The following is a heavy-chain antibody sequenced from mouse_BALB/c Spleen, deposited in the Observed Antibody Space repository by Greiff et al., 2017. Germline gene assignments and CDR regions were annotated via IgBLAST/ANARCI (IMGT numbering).Heavy chain of an antibody. CDR3: ARNYDGYPYYFDY. D-gene: IGHD2-3*01. CDR1: GFTFSSYG. V-gene: IGHV5-6-3*01. CDR2: INSNGGST. J-gene: IGHJ2*01. Sequence: EVQVVESGGGLVQPGGSLKLSCAASGFTFSSYGMSWVRQTPDKRLELVATINSNGGSTYYPDSVKGRFTISRDNAKNTLYLQMSSLKSEDTAMYYCARNYDGYPYYFDYWGQGTTLTVSS.